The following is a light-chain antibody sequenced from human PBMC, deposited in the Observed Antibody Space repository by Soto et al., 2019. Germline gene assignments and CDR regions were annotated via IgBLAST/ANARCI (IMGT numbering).Light chain of an antibody. V-gene: IGKV3-15*01. CDR3: QQYNKWPPYT. Sequence: EIVLTQSPAILSVSPGDRVTLSCRAGQSVGSNLAWYQQKVGQPPRLLIYGASTRAIGIPARFSGSGSGTEFTLTISSLQSEDFAVYYCQQYNKWPPYTFGQGTKLEIK. J-gene: IGKJ2*01. CDR2: GAS. CDR1: QSVGSN.